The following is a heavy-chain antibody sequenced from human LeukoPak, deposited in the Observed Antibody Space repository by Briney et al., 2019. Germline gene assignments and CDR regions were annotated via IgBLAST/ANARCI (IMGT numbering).Heavy chain of an antibody. V-gene: IGHV4-30-4*08. Sequence: SETLSLTCTVSGGSISSGDYYWSWIRQPPGKGLEWIGYIYYSGSTYYNPSLKSRVTISVDTSKNQFSLKLSSVTAADTAVYYCARDGSRAGATGDYWGQGTLVTVSS. D-gene: IGHD1-26*01. CDR1: GGSISSGDYY. CDR3: ARDGSRAGATGDY. CDR2: IYYSGST. J-gene: IGHJ4*02.